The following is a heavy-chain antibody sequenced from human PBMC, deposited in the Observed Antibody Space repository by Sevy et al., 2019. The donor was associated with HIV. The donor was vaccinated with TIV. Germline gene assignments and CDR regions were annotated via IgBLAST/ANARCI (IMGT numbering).Heavy chain of an antibody. CDR1: GYTFTCYD. D-gene: IGHD3-10*01. Sequence: ASVKVSCKASGYTFTCYDINWVRQATGQGLEWMGWMNPNSGNTGYAQRFQGRVTITRNTSISTAYMELSSLRSEDTAVYYCGRGLYGSGSYYRKRGESYYYYMDVWGKGPTVTVSS. V-gene: IGHV1-8*03. J-gene: IGHJ6*03. CDR2: MNPNSGNT. CDR3: GRGLYGSGSYYRKRGESYYYYMDV.